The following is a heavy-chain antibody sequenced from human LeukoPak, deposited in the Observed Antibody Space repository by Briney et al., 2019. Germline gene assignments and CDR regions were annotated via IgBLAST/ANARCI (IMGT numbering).Heavy chain of an antibody. J-gene: IGHJ4*02. D-gene: IGHD6-13*01. CDR3: DALTGIAAAGS. CDR2: ISGGGETT. V-gene: IGHV3-23*01. CDR1: GFTFNNYA. Sequence: GGSLRLSCAASGFTFNNYAMNWVRQAPGKGLEWVSSISGGGETTYYADSAKGRFTISRDNSQNTLYLQMNSLRAEDTAVYYCDALTGIAAAGSWGQGTLVTVSS.